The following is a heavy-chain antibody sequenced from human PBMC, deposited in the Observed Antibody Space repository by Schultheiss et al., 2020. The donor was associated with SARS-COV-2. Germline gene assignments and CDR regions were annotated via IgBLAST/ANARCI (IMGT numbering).Heavy chain of an antibody. V-gene: IGHV2-70*18. CDR3: ARAPSYYYDSSGYPYFDY. J-gene: IGHJ4*02. CDR1: GGSISSSNW. CDR2: IDWDDDK. Sequence: QTLSLTCAVSGGSISSSNWWSWVRQPPGKALEWLALIDWDDDKYYSTSLKSRLTISKDTSKSQVVLTMTNMDPVDTATYYCARAPSYYYDSSGYPYFDYWGQGTLVTVSS. D-gene: IGHD3-22*01.